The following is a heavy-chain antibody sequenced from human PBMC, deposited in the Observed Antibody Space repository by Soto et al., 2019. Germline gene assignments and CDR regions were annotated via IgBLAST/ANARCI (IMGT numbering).Heavy chain of an antibody. D-gene: IGHD6-25*01. CDR2: ISGGGGTT. CDR3: AKFFVETGESSGWPWSFHY. CDR1: GFTFSNYA. Sequence: EVQLLESGGGLVQPGGSLRLSCAASGFTFSNYAMSWVRQAPGKGLEWVSAISGGGGTTYYAGSVNGRFTISRDNSKNTLFLQMNSLRAEDTAVYYCAKFFVETGESSGWPWSFHYWGQGTLVTVSS. J-gene: IGHJ4*02. V-gene: IGHV3-23*01.